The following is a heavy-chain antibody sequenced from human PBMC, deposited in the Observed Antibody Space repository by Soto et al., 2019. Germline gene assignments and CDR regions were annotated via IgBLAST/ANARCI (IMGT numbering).Heavy chain of an antibody. D-gene: IGHD1-7*01. V-gene: IGHV3-15*01. CDR2: VRSKADGGTT. J-gene: IGHJ4*02. CDR3: RRDWDYPVL. Sequence: PGGSLRLSCAASGFTFSNAWIIFFRQAPGKGLEWVVRVRSKADGGTTDYAAPVKGRFTISRDDSENTLYLQMNSLKIDDTAVYYCRRDWDYPVLWGQGTLVTVSS. CDR1: GFTFSNAW.